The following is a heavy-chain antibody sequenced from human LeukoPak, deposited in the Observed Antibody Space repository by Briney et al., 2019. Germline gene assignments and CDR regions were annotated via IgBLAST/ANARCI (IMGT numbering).Heavy chain of an antibody. CDR3: ARGHGAVAGYFDY. V-gene: IGHV3-23*01. Sequence: PGGSLILSCAASGFTFSSYAMSWVRQAPGKGLEWVSTISGSGGSTYYADSVKGRFTISRDNSKNTLYLQMNSLRAEDTAVYYCARGHGAVAGYFDYWGQGTLVTVSS. CDR1: GFTFSSYA. CDR2: ISGSGGST. D-gene: IGHD6-19*01. J-gene: IGHJ4*02.